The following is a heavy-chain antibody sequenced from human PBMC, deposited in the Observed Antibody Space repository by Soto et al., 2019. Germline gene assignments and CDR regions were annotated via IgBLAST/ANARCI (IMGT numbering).Heavy chain of an antibody. Sequence: SETLSLTCSVSGGSITISGYYWGWIRQLPGKGLEWIGYIYYTDSAYYNPSLKSRVFISVDTSKNRFSLKMGSVTAADTAVHFCARSYLGSSSSGRGFDLWGQGTLVTVSS. CDR1: GGSITISGYY. CDR2: IYYTDSA. V-gene: IGHV4-31*03. CDR3: ARSYLGSSSSGRGFDL. D-gene: IGHD6-6*01. J-gene: IGHJ4*02.